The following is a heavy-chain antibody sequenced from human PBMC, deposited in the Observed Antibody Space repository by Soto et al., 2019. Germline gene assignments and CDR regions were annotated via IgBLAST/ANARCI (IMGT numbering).Heavy chain of an antibody. CDR3: AKGRDVLLWFGELSSGYYYYGMDV. J-gene: IGHJ6*02. D-gene: IGHD3-10*01. V-gene: IGHV3-23*01. CDR1: GFTFSSYA. CDR2: ISGSGGST. Sequence: GGSLRLSCAASGFTFSSYAMSWVRQAPGKGLEWVSAISGSGGSTYYADSVKGRFTISRDNSKNTLYLQMNSLRAEDTAVYYCAKGRDVLLWFGELSSGYYYYGMDVWGQGTTVTVSS.